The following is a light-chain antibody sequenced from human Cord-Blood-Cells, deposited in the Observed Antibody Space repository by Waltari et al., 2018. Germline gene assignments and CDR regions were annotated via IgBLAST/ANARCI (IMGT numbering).Light chain of an antibody. Sequence: EIVLTQSPGALSLSPGERDTLSCRASQSVSSSYLAWYQQKPGQAPRLLIYGASSRATGIPDRFSGSGSGTDFTLTISRLEPEDFAVYYCQQYGSSPVSFGQGTKLEIK. CDR1: QSVSSSY. J-gene: IGKJ2*03. CDR2: GAS. V-gene: IGKV3-20*01. CDR3: QQYGSSPVS.